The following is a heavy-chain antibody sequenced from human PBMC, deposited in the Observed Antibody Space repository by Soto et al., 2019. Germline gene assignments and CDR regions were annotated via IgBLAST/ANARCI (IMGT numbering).Heavy chain of an antibody. D-gene: IGHD1-1*01. CDR1: GFTFRSYG. V-gene: IGHV3-30*18. CDR3: AKERTRHFDY. J-gene: IGHJ4*02. Sequence: VHLLESGGGLVQPGGSLRLSCVTSGFTFRSYGMHWVRQAPGKGLEWVAVISYDGNNKYYADSVKGRLTISRDNSKNTVSLQMNSLRVEDTAVYYCAKERTRHFDYWGQGVPVTVSS. CDR2: ISYDGNNK.